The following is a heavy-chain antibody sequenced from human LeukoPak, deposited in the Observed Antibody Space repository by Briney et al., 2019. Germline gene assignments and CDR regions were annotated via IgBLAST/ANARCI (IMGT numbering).Heavy chain of an antibody. CDR3: ARERSGYDSARWFDP. J-gene: IGHJ5*02. V-gene: IGHV3-21*01. CDR1: GFTFSSYS. CDR2: ISSSSSYI. D-gene: IGHD5-12*01. Sequence: GGSLRLSCAASGFTFSSYSMNWGRQAPGKGLEWVSSISSSSSYIYYADSVKGGFTISRDNAKNSLYLQMNSLRAEDTAVYYCARERSGYDSARWFDPWGQGTLVTVSS.